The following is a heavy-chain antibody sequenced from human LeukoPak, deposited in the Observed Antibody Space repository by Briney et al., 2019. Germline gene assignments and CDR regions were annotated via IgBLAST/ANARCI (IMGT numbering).Heavy chain of an antibody. V-gene: IGHV1-46*01. CDR3: ARDHPEYYYDSSGYYYSGLDY. CDR1: GYTFIDYY. J-gene: IGHJ4*02. D-gene: IGHD3-22*01. Sequence: GASVKVSCKASGYTFIDYYMHWVRQAPGQGLEWMGIINPSGGSTSYAQKFQGRVTMTRDTSTSTVYMELSSLRSEDTAVYYCARDHPEYYYDSSGYYYSGLDYWGQGTLVTVSS. CDR2: INPSGGST.